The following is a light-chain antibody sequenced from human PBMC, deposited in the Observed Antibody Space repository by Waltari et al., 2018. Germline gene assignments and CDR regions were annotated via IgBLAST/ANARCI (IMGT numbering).Light chain of an antibody. Sequence: DIQMTQSPYSLSGSVGDRVTITCQASQDISNYLNWYQQKPGKAPKLLIYDASNLETGVPSRFSRSGSGTDFTFTISSLQPEDIATYYCQQYDNLPYTFGQGTKLEIK. CDR3: QQYDNLPYT. V-gene: IGKV1-33*01. J-gene: IGKJ2*01. CDR2: DAS. CDR1: QDISNY.